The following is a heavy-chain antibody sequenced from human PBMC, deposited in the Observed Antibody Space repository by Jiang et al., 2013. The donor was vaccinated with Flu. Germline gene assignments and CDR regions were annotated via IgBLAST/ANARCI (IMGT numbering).Heavy chain of an antibody. CDR1: GGSFSGYY. J-gene: IGHJ3*02. V-gene: IGHV4-34*01. Sequence: CAVYGGSFSGYYWSWIRQPPGKGLEWIGEINHSGSTNYNPSLKSRVTISVDTSKNQFSLKLSSVTAADTAVYYCAHTQAVVTLVMSFDIVGPRD. CDR2: INHSGST. D-gene: IGHD4-23*01. CDR3: AHTQAVVTLVMSFDI.